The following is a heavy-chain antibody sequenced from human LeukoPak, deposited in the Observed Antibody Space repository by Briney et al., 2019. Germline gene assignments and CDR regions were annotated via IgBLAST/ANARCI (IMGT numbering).Heavy chain of an antibody. D-gene: IGHD5-18*01. J-gene: IGHJ4*02. Sequence: GGSLRLSCAASGFTFSSYAMSWVRQAPGKGLEWVSGISSSGDSTYYADSVKGRFTISRDNSKNTLYLQMNGLKAEDTAVYYCAKDRYSYGSSHDYWGQGTLVTVSS. CDR2: ISSSGDST. CDR3: AKDRYSYGSSHDY. V-gene: IGHV3-23*01. CDR1: GFTFSSYA.